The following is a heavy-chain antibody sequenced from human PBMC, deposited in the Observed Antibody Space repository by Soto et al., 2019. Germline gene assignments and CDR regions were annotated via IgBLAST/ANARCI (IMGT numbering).Heavy chain of an antibody. J-gene: IGHJ6*02. CDR1: GYTFTSYG. CDR2: ISAYNGNT. Sequence: QVQLVQSGAEVKKPGASVKVSCKASGYTFTSYGISWVRQAPGQGLEWMGWISAYNGNTNYAQKLQGRVTMTTDTSTSTAYMELRSLRSDDTAVYYCARDWTPPVLRYFDWSAIGMDVWGQGTTVTVSS. V-gene: IGHV1-18*01. CDR3: ARDWTPPVLRYFDWSAIGMDV. D-gene: IGHD3-9*01.